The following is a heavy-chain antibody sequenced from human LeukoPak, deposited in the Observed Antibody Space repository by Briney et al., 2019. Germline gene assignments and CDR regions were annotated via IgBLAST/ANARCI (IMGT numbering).Heavy chain of an antibody. J-gene: IGHJ4*02. CDR2: IIPIFGTA. CDR3: VRSSSSWPYYFDN. Sequence: SVKVSCKASGGTFSSYAISWMRQAPGQGLEWMGGIIPIFGTANYAQKFQGRVTITADESTSTAYMELSSLRSEDTAVYYCVRSSSSWPYYFDNWGQGTLVTVSS. D-gene: IGHD6-6*01. V-gene: IGHV1-69*01. CDR1: GGTFSSYA.